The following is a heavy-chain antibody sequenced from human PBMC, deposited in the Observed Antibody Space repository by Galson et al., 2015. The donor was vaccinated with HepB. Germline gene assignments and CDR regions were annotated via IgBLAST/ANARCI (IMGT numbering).Heavy chain of an antibody. Sequence: TLSLTCTVSGGSISSGGYYWSWIRQHPGKGLEWIGYIYYSGSTYYNPSLKSRVTISVDTSKNQFSLKLSSVTAADTAVYYCARAVGYCSGGSCYDSGLFDYWGQGTLVTVSA. CDR2: IYYSGST. CDR3: ARAVGYCSGGSCYDSGLFDY. V-gene: IGHV4-31*03. D-gene: IGHD2-15*01. J-gene: IGHJ4*02. CDR1: GGSISSGGYY.